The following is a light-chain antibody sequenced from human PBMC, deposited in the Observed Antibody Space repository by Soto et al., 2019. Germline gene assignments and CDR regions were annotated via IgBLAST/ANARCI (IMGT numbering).Light chain of an antibody. J-gene: IGLJ1*01. Sequence: QSALTQPPSASGSPGQSVTISCTGTSSDVGGYDFVSWYQQHPGKAPKLMIHEVSKRSSGVPDRFSGSKSGNTASLTVSGLQAEDETDYYCSSYAGSNNYVFGTGTKV. CDR3: SSYAGSNNYV. V-gene: IGLV2-8*01. CDR1: SSDVGGYDF. CDR2: EVS.